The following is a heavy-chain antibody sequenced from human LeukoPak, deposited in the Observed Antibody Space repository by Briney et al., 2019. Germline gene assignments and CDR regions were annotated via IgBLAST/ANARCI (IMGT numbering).Heavy chain of an antibody. Sequence: SSETLSLTCTVSGGSISSSSYYWSWIRQPPGKGLEWIGSIYYSGSTYYYPSLKSRVIISVDASNNQFSLKLSSVTAADTAVYYCAREGRTLDAFDIWGQGTMVTVSS. J-gene: IGHJ3*02. CDR2: IYYSGST. CDR3: AREGRTLDAFDI. CDR1: GGSISSSSYY. V-gene: IGHV4-39*07.